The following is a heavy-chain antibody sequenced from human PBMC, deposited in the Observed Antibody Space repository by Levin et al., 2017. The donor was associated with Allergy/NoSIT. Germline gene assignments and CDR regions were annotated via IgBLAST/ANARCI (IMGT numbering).Heavy chain of an antibody. D-gene: IGHD2-15*01. Sequence: GASVKVSCKASGGTFSSYTISWVRQAPGQGLEWMGRIIPILGIANYAQKFQGRVTITADKSTSTAYMELSSLRSEDTAVYYCARGSRAYCSGGSCGRGGDYWGQGTLVTVSS. CDR3: ARGSRAYCSGGSCGRGGDY. J-gene: IGHJ4*02. V-gene: IGHV1-69*02. CDR1: GGTFSSYT. CDR2: IIPILGIA.